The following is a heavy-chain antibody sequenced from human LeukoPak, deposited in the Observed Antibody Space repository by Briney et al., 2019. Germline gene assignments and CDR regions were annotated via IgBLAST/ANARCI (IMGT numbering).Heavy chain of an antibody. D-gene: IGHD3-10*01. J-gene: IGHJ4*02. V-gene: IGHV3-7*01. CDR1: GFTFSSYW. Sequence: PGGSLRLSCAASGFTFSSYWMSWVRQAPGKGLEWVANIKQDGSEKYYVDSVKGRFTISRDNAKNSLYLQMKSLRAEDTAVYYCARARDNITMVRGVIIPTFDYWGQGTLVTVSS. CDR2: IKQDGSEK. CDR3: ARARDNITMVRGVIIPTFDY.